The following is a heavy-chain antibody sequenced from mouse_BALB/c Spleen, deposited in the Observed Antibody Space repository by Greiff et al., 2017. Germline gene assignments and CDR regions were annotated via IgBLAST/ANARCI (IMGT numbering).Heavy chain of an antibody. CDR3: ARSYYDPYYYAMDY. CDR1: GYTFTSYW. V-gene: IGHV1-7*01. Sequence: VQLQQSGAELAKPGASVKMSCKASGYTFTSYWMHWVKQRPGQGLEWIGYINPSTGYTEYNQKFKDKATLTADKSSSTAYMQLSSLTSEDSAVYYCARSYYDPYYYAMDYWGQGTSVTVSS. D-gene: IGHD2-4*01. J-gene: IGHJ4*01. CDR2: INPSTGYT.